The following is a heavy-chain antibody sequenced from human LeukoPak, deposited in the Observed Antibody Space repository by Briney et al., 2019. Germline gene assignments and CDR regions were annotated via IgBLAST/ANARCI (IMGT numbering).Heavy chain of an antibody. CDR3: ARENGHIYGYAFLDQ. Sequence: GGSLRLSCAVSGFTFDSYGMHWVRQAPGKGLEWVAVISHDGSTIYYADSVEGRFTISRDNTDNTLFLQMNSLRAEDTAFYFCARENGHIYGYAFLDQWGQGTLVTVSS. CDR2: ISHDGSTI. D-gene: IGHD5-18*01. V-gene: IGHV3-30*03. CDR1: GFTFDSYG. J-gene: IGHJ4*02.